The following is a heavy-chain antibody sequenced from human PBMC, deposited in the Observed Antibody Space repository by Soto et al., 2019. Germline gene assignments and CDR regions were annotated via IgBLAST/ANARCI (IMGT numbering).Heavy chain of an antibody. Sequence: ASVKVSCKASGGTFSSYAISWVRQAPGQGLEWMGGIIPIFGTANYAQKFQGRVTITADESTSTAYMELSSLRSEDTAVYYGAGPSEAAAGTFFAWGQGTLVTVSS. CDR2: IIPIFGTA. V-gene: IGHV1-69*13. J-gene: IGHJ5*02. D-gene: IGHD6-13*01. CDR3: AGPSEAAAGTFFA. CDR1: GGTFSSYA.